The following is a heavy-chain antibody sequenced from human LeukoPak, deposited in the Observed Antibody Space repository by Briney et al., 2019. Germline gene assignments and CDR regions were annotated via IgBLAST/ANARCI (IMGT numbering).Heavy chain of an antibody. CDR1: GFIFSSYW. V-gene: IGHV3-7*01. CDR3: GRDRTSSAGSDF. Sequence: GGSLRLSCAASGFIFSSYWMSWVRQAPGKGLEWVANINQGGSDKYYVDSVKGRFTISRDNAQKSLFLQMDSLRADDTAVYYCGRDRTSSAGSDFWGQGTLVTVSS. J-gene: IGHJ4*02. CDR2: INQGGSDK. D-gene: IGHD6-13*01.